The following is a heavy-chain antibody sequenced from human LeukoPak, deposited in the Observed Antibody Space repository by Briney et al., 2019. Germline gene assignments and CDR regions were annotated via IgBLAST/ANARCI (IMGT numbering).Heavy chain of an antibody. Sequence: ASVHVSCKVSGYTLTELSMHWVRQAPGNGLEWMGGFDPEDGETIYAQKFQGRVTMTEDTSTDTAFLDLSSLKFEDTAVYYCAAIAIDYDGGAEAFDFWGQGTLVTVSS. V-gene: IGHV1-24*01. J-gene: IGHJ3*01. CDR2: FDPEDGET. CDR3: AAIAIDYDGGAEAFDF. D-gene: IGHD4-17*01. CDR1: GYTLTELS.